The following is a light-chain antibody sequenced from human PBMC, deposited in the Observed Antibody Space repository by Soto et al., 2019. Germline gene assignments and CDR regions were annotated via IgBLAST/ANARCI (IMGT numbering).Light chain of an antibody. CDR2: GNT. CDR3: QSYDSSLSAL. Sequence: QSVLTQPPSVSGAPGQRVTISCTGSSSNIGAGFDVHWYQQLPGAAPKPLIYGNTNRPSGVPDRFSGSKSGTSASLAITGLQAEDEADYYCQSYDSSLSALFGTGTKLTVL. CDR1: SSNIGAGFD. V-gene: IGLV1-40*01. J-gene: IGLJ1*01.